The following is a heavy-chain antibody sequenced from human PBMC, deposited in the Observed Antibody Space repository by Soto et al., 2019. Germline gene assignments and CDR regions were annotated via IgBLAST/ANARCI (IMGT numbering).Heavy chain of an antibody. CDR3: AKGQYSYARADFDC. D-gene: IGHD5-12*01. CDR1: GFTFDDYA. Sequence: GGSLRLSCAASGFTFDDYAMHWVRQAPGRGLEWVSGISWNSGSIGYADSVKGRFTISRDNAKNSLYLQMSSLRAEDSALYYCAKGQYSYARADFDCWGQGTVVTVSS. CDR2: ISWNSGSI. J-gene: IGHJ4*02. V-gene: IGHV3-9*01.